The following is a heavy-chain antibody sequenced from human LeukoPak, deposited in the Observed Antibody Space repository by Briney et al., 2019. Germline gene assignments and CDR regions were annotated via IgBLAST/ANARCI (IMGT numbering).Heavy chain of an antibody. V-gene: IGHV1-46*01. CDR2: INPSGGST. Sequence: GASVKVSCKASGYTFTSYYMHWVRQAPGQGLEWMGIINPSGGSTSYAQKFQGRVTMTRDMSTSTVYMELSSLRSEDTAVYYCARGTYYYDSSGYYPDALDIWGQGTMVTVSS. CDR3: ARGTYYYDSSGYYPDALDI. CDR1: GYTFTSYY. J-gene: IGHJ3*02. D-gene: IGHD3-22*01.